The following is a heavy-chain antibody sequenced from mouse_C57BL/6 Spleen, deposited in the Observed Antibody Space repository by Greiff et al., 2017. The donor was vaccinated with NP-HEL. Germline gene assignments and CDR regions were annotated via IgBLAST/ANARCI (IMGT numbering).Heavy chain of an antibody. CDR2: INPNNGGT. CDR1: GYTFTDYN. J-gene: IGHJ2*01. V-gene: IGHV1-18*01. Sequence: EVQLQQSGPELVKPGASVKIPCRASGYTFTDYNMDWVKQSHGKSLEWIGDINPNNGGTNYNQKFKGKATLTVDKSSSTAYMELRSLTSEDTAFYYYASAGYYYGSSLYYFDYWGQGTTLTVSA. CDR3: ASAGYYYGSSLYYFDY. D-gene: IGHD1-1*01.